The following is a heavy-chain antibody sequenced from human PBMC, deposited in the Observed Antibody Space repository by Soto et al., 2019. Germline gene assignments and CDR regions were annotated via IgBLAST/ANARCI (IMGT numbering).Heavy chain of an antibody. Sequence: GESLKISCKGSGYSFTSYWISWVRQMPAKGLEWMGRIDPSDSYANYSPSFQGHVTFSADKSISTAYLQWSSLRASDTAMYYCARHKAFYYDSSGAWGQGTLVTVSS. CDR1: GYSFTSYW. CDR2: IDPSDSYA. CDR3: ARHKAFYYDSSGA. D-gene: IGHD3-22*01. J-gene: IGHJ5*02. V-gene: IGHV5-10-1*01.